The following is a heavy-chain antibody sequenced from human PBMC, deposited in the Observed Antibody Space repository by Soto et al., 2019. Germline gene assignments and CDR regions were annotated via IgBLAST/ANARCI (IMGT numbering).Heavy chain of an antibody. Sequence: GGSLRLSCAASGFTFFTYAMSWVRQAPGKGLEWVSSITDSGDSTYYADSVKGRFTISRDNSKNTLYLQMKSLRAEDTAVYYCARDKRGSSNWFDPWGQGTQVTVSS. J-gene: IGHJ5*02. CDR2: ITDSGDST. D-gene: IGHD3-10*01. V-gene: IGHV3-23*01. CDR3: ARDKRGSSNWFDP. CDR1: GFTFFTYA.